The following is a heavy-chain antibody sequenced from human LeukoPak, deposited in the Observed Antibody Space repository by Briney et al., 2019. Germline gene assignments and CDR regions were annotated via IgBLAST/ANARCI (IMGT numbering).Heavy chain of an antibody. CDR3: ARVGCSGGSCYIIRH. J-gene: IGHJ4*02. CDR1: GGTFSSYA. D-gene: IGHD2-15*01. V-gene: IGHV1-69*01. Sequence: ASVKVSCKASGGTFSSYAISWVRQAPGQGLEWMGGIIPIFGTANYAQKFQGRVTITADESTSTAYMELSSLRSEDPAVYYCARVGCSGGSCYIIRHWGQGTLVTVSS. CDR2: IIPIFGTA.